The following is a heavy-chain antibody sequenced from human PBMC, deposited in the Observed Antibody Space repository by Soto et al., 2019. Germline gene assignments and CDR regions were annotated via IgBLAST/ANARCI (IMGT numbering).Heavy chain of an antibody. CDR1: GGSFSGYY. J-gene: IGHJ6*02. Sequence: SETLSLTCAVYGGSFSGYYWSWIRQPPGKGLEWIGEINHSGSTNYNPSLKSRLTISVDTSKNQFSLKVGSVTAADTALYYCARVGSTVTTSGAVSVWGQGTTVTVSS. CDR2: INHSGST. D-gene: IGHD4-4*01. CDR3: ARVGSTVTTSGAVSV. V-gene: IGHV4-34*01.